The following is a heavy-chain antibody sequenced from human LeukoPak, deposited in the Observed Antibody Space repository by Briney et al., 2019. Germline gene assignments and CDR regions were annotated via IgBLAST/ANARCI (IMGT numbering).Heavy chain of an antibody. J-gene: IGHJ4*02. CDR1: GYTFTSYG. Sequence: ASVKVSCKASGYTFTSYGISWVRQAPGQGLEWMGWISAYNGNTNYAQKLQGRVTMTTDTSTSTAYMELRSLRSDDTAVYYCARVRYGSGXYXNLXFLEATYYFDYWGQGTLVTVSS. CDR2: ISAYNGNT. D-gene: IGHD3-10*01. V-gene: IGHV1-18*01. CDR3: ARVRYGSGXYXNLXFLEATYYFDY.